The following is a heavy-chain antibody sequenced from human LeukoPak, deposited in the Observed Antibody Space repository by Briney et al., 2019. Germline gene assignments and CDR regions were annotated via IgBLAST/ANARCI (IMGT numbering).Heavy chain of an antibody. Sequence: GGSLRLSCAASGLTFGDYGMHWVRQAPGKGLEWVAVISHDGSNKYYADSVKGRFTISRDNSMHTLYLQMNSLRANDTAVYYCARLCWGSQLAGFDSWGQGTLVTVS. J-gene: IGHJ4*02. CDR2: ISHDGSNK. CDR3: ARLCWGSQLAGFDS. CDR1: GLTFGDYG. D-gene: IGHD3-10*02. V-gene: IGHV3-30*03.